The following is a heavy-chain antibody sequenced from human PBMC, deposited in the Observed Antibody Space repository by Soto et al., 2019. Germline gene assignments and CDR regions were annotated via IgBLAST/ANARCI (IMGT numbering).Heavy chain of an antibody. J-gene: IGHJ4*02. CDR1: GFTFTRYS. CDR2: ISSTTNYI. CDR3: ARESEDLTSNFDY. Sequence: PGGSLRLSCAASGFTFTRYSMNWVRQAPGKGLEWVSSISSTTNYIYYADSMKGRFTVSRDNAKNSVYLEMNSLSAEDTAVYYGARESEDLTSNFDYWGQGTLVTSPQ. V-gene: IGHV3-21*01.